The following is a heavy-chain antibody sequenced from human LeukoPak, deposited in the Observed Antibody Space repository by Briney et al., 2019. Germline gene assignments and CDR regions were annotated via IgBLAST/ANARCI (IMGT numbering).Heavy chain of an antibody. D-gene: IGHD7-27*01. J-gene: IGHJ4*02. Sequence: NASETLSLTCSVSGGSISNYFWTWIRQPPGKGLEWVGYIYSSGSTYYNPSLKSRVTISVDTSKNRFSLKLSTVTAADTAVYYCARRPTGDPKFDYWGQGTLVTVSS. CDR1: GGSISNYF. V-gene: IGHV4-59*08. CDR2: IYSSGST. CDR3: ARRPTGDPKFDY.